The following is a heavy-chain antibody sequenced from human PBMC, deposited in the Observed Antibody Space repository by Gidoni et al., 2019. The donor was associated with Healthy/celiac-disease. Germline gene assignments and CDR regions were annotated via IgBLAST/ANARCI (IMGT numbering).Heavy chain of an antibody. CDR3: ARAGYSSGWDDWHY. V-gene: IGHV1-69*01. Sequence: QVQLVQSGAEVKKPGSSVKVSCKASGGTFSSYAISWVRQAPGQGLEWMVGIIPFFGTANYAQKFQGRVTITADESTSTAYMELSSLRSEDTAVYYCARAGYSSGWDDWHYWGQGTLVTVSS. J-gene: IGHJ4*02. CDR1: GGTFSSYA. D-gene: IGHD6-19*01. CDR2: IIPFFGTA.